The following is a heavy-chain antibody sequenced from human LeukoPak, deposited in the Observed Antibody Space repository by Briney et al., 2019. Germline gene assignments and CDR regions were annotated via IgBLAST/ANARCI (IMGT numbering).Heavy chain of an antibody. Sequence: PSETLSLTCTVSGGSISSYYWSWIRQPPGKGLEWIGYIYYSGSTNYNPSLKSRVTISVDTSKNQFSLKLSSVTAADTAVYYCAREDLTTHFDYWGQGNLVTVSS. D-gene: IGHD4/OR15-4a*01. CDR1: GGSISSYY. CDR3: AREDLTTHFDY. V-gene: IGHV4-59*01. CDR2: IYYSGST. J-gene: IGHJ4*02.